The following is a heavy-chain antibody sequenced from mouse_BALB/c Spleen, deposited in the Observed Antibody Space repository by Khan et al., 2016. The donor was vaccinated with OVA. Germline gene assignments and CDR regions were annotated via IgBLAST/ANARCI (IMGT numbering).Heavy chain of an antibody. J-gene: IGHJ3*01. D-gene: IGHD2-4*01. V-gene: IGHV2-2*02. Sequence: QVQLQQSGPGLVQPSQSLSITCTVSGFSLTSYGVHWVRQSPGKGLEWLGVIWSGGSTDYNAAFISRLSISKDNSKSQVFFKLNNLEANDTAIYYCARNYDYDEGLSYWGQGTLVTVSA. CDR1: GFSLTSYG. CDR2: IWSGGST. CDR3: ARNYDYDEGLSY.